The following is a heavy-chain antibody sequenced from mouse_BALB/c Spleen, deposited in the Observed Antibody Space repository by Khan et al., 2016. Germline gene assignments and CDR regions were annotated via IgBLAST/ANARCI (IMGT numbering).Heavy chain of an antibody. V-gene: IGHV1S127*01. J-gene: IGHJ4*01. Sequence: QVQLQQSGPELVRPGASVKMSCKASGYTFTNYWMHWVKQRPGQGLEWMGMIDPSNSETRLNQKFKDTATLNVDKSSNTAYMQLSSLTSEDSTVYSSVSGAIGMDYWGQGTSVTVSS. CDR3: VSGAIGMDY. CDR2: IDPSNSET. CDR1: GYTFTNYW. D-gene: IGHD3-1*01.